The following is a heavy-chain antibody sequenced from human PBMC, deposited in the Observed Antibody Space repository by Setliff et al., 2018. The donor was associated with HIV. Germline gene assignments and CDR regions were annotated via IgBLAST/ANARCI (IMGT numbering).Heavy chain of an antibody. CDR1: SGSISDSRYY. Sequence: SETLSLTCTVSSGSISDSRYYWGWIRQAPGKGLEWIGSIYYSGSLYYSPSLKSRLTVSVDTSKNQFSLKLNSETAADRAVYYCAGHSSDVMIFGVVPSNWFDPWGQGTLVTVSS. CDR3: AGHSSDVMIFGVVPSNWFDP. D-gene: IGHD3-3*01. J-gene: IGHJ5*02. V-gene: IGHV4-39*01. CDR2: IYYSGSL.